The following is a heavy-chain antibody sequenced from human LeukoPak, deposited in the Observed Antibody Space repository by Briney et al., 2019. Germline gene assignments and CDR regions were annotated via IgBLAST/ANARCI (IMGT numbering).Heavy chain of an antibody. CDR2: INPNSGGT. Sequence: ASVKVSCKASGYTFTGYYMHWVRQAPGQGFEWMGWINPNSGGTNYAQKFQGRVTMTRDTSISTAYMELSRLRSDDTAVYYCARDLVWGSGSPRDYYYYYGMDVWGQGTTVTVSS. J-gene: IGHJ6*02. CDR1: GYTFTGYY. D-gene: IGHD3-10*01. V-gene: IGHV1-2*02. CDR3: ARDLVWGSGSPRDYYYYYGMDV.